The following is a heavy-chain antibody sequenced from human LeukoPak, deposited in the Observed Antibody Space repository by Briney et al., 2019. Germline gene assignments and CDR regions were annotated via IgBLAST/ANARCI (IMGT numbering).Heavy chain of an antibody. Sequence: ASVKVSCKASGYTFTGYYMHWVRQAPGQGLEWMGWINPNSGGTNYAQKFQGRVTMTRDTSISTDYLELSSPRSEDTAVYYCASSKGPYGSGSYYLGDYWGQGTLVTVSS. V-gene: IGHV1-2*02. D-gene: IGHD3-10*01. CDR3: ASSKGPYGSGSYYLGDY. CDR1: GYTFTGYY. J-gene: IGHJ4*02. CDR2: INPNSGGT.